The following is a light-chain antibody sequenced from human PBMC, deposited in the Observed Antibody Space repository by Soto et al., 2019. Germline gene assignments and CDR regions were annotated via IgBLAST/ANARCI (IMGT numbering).Light chain of an antibody. Sequence: QSALPQPASVSGSPGQSITISCTGTSSDVGNYNLVCWYQQYPDKAPKLIISEGTKRPSGVSDRFSGSKSGNTASLTISGLQAEDEADYYFCSYAGSNTYVFGGGTKLTVL. CDR3: CSYAGSNTYV. CDR2: EGT. CDR1: SSDVGNYNL. V-gene: IGLV2-23*01. J-gene: IGLJ3*02.